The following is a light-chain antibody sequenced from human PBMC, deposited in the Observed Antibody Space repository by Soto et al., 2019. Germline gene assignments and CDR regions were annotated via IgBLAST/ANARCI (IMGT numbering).Light chain of an antibody. V-gene: IGKV3-15*01. Sequence: EIVMTQSPATLSVSPGERATLSCRASQSVSSNLAWYQQKPGQAPRLLVYGASTRATDIPARFSGSGSGTAFTLTISTLPSEDFAFYYCQQYNSWPWTFGQGTKVDIK. CDR2: GAS. J-gene: IGKJ1*01. CDR1: QSVSSN. CDR3: QQYNSWPWT.